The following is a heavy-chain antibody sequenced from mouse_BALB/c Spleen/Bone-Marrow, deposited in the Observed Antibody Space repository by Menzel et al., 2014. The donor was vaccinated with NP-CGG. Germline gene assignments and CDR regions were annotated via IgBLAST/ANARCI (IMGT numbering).Heavy chain of an antibody. V-gene: IGHV1-47*01. CDR3: ARGGGFAY. CDR2: FHPYNDDT. CDR1: GYTFTTYP. J-gene: IGHJ3*01. Sequence: QVQLKESGAELVKPGASVKMSCKAFGYTFTTYPIEWMKQNHGKSLEWIGNFHPYNDDTKYNKKFKDKAKLTVEKSSTTVYLELSRLTSDVSAVYFGARGGGFAYWGQGTLVTVSA.